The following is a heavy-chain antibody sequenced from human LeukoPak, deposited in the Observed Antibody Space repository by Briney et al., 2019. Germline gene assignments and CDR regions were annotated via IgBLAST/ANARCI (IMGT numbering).Heavy chain of an antibody. V-gene: IGHV1-2*02. D-gene: IGHD3-10*01. J-gene: IGHJ5*02. Sequence: GASVKVSFKASGYTVTGYYMHWVRQAPGHGLEWMGWMNPNSGGTNYAQKFQGRVTMTRDTSISTAYMELSRLRSDDTAVYYCAREELITMIRLNWFDPWGQGTLVTVSS. CDR1: GYTVTGYY. CDR2: MNPNSGGT. CDR3: AREELITMIRLNWFDP.